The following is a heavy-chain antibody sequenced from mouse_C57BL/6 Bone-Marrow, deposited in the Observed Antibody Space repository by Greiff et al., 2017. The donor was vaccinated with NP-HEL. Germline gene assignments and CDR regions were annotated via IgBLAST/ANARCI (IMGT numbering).Heavy chain of an antibody. CDR1: GYTFTEYT. J-gene: IGHJ2*01. CDR3: ARHEDRGGLNTVVADY. CDR2: FYPGSGSI. Sequence: VQLQQSGAELVKPGASVKLSCTASGYTFTEYTIHWVKQRSGQGLEWIGWFYPGSGSIKYNEKFKDKATLTADKSSSTVYMELSRLTSEDSAGYFCARHEDRGGLNTVVADYWGQGTTLTVAA. D-gene: IGHD1-1*01. V-gene: IGHV1-62-2*01.